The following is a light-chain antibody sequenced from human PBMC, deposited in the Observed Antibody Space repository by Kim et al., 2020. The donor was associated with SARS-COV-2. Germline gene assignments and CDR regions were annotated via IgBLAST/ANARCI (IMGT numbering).Light chain of an antibody. V-gene: IGLV1-36*01. J-gene: IGLJ3*02. CDR2: VGD. CDR3: AAWDSSLNCVL. Sequence: RLRITIYCYGSSFNIGNNAVNWYQQLPEKAPNLLIHVGDLLSSGVYDRFSGSKAGTSASLGIAGLQYEDEAYYCCAAWDSSLNCVLFGGGTQLTVL. CDR1: SFNIGNNA.